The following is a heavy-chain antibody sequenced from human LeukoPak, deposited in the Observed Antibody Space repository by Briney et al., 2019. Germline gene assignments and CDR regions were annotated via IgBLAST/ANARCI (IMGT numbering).Heavy chain of an antibody. CDR3: ARADMTTKYYFDY. D-gene: IGHD4-11*01. Sequence: PSETLSLTCTVSGGSISSSSYYWGWIRQPPGKGLEWIGSIYYSGSTYYNPSLKSRVTISVDTSKNQFSLKLSSVTAADTAVYYCARADMTTKYYFDYWGQGTLVTVSS. CDR1: GGSISSSSYY. CDR2: IYYSGST. V-gene: IGHV4-39*07. J-gene: IGHJ4*02.